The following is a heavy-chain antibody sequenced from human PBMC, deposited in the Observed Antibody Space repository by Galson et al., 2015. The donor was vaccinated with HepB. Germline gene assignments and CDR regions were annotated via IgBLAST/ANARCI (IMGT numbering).Heavy chain of an antibody. J-gene: IGHJ6*02. CDR1: GITFNNHA. Sequence: SLRLSCAASGITFNNHAMSWVRQAPGKGLEWVSTISGTGGSIYYAHSVKGRFTISRDNSKNTLYLQMNSLRAEDTAVYYCAKDNEVLLWFGELLSKYYYYGMDVWGQGTMVTVSS. D-gene: IGHD3-10*01. CDR2: ISGTGGSI. CDR3: AKDNEVLLWFGELLSKYYYYGMDV. V-gene: IGHV3-23*01.